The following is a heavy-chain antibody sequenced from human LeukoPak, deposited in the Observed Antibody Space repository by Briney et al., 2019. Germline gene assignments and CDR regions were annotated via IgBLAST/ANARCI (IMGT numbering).Heavy chain of an antibody. CDR3: AKVKYSSGWIDY. V-gene: IGHV3-23*01. Sequence: PGGSLRLSCAASGLTFGSYTMSWVRQAPGKGLEWVSGITATGSRTYYADSVKGRFTISRDSSKNTLYLQLNSLRVDDTAVYYCAKVKYSSGWIDYWGQGTLVTVSS. J-gene: IGHJ4*02. D-gene: IGHD6-19*01. CDR1: GLTFGSYT. CDR2: ITATGSRT.